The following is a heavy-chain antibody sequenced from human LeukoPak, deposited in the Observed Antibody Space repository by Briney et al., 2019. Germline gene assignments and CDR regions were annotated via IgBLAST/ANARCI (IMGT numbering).Heavy chain of an antibody. D-gene: IGHD3-10*01. CDR1: GFTFSNYG. CDR2: ISYDGSNK. CDR3: AKDLAPLTMVRGVVDY. Sequence: PGGSLRLSCAASGFTFSNYGMHWVRQAPGKGLEWVAVISYDGSNKYYADSVKGRFTISRDNSKNTLYLQMNSLRAEDTAVYYCAKDLAPLTMVRGVVDYWGQGTLVTVSS. V-gene: IGHV3-30*18. J-gene: IGHJ4*02.